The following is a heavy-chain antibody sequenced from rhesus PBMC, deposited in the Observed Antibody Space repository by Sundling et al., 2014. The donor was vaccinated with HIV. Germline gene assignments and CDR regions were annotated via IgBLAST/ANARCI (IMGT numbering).Heavy chain of an antibody. V-gene: IGHV1-200*01. CDR1: GYTFTSYF. J-gene: IGHJ1*01. Sequence: QVQLVQSGAEVKKPGTSVKLSCKTSGYTFTSYFINWVRQAPGQVPEWMGWINPRNGNTGYAQKFQGRVTMTRDTSTSTVYMELNSLRSEDTAVYYCARVSGGEDYGLYEYFEFWGQGALVTVSS. CDR2: INPRNGNT. D-gene: IGHD4-29*01. CDR3: ARVSGGEDYGLYEYFEF.